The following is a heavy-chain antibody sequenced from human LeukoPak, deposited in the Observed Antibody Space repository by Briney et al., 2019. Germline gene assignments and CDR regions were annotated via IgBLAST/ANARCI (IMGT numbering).Heavy chain of an antibody. CDR1: GFTFSSYS. Sequence: PGGSLRLSCAASGFTFSSYSFNWVRQVPGKGLEWVSSITTTFYTYYTDSVKGRFTISRDNAKNTLYLQMHNLRTDDTAVYFCARVGIALTSPFDYWGLGTLVAVSS. V-gene: IGHV3-21*04. CDR2: ITTTFYT. CDR3: ARVGIALTSPFDY. D-gene: IGHD1-1*01. J-gene: IGHJ4*02.